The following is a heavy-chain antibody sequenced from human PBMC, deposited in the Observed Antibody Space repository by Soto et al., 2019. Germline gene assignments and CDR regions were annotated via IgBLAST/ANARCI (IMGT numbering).Heavy chain of an antibody. CDR3: AREGVVNSAPYYYYYGMDV. J-gene: IGHJ6*02. CDR1: GFTFSSYS. Sequence: PGGSLRLSCAASGFTFSSYSMNWVRQAPGKGLEWVSSISSSSSYIYYADSVKGRFTISRDNAKNSLYLQMNSLRAEDTAVYYCAREGVVNSAPYYYYYGMDVWGQGTTVTVSS. D-gene: IGHD2-21*01. V-gene: IGHV3-21*04. CDR2: ISSSSSYI.